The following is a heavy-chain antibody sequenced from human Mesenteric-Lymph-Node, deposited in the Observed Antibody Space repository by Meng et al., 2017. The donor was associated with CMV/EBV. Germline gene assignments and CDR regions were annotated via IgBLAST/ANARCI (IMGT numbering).Heavy chain of an antibody. CDR3: AHSFSGGYFGYPLGHYPTT. CDR2: IYWNDDK. D-gene: IGHD6-19*01. Sequence: SWIRQPPGKALEWLALIYWNDDKRYSPSLQSRLAVTRGTSKNQVVLTMTNVDPLDTATYYCAHSFSGGYFGYPLGHYPTTWGQGTLVTVSS. J-gene: IGHJ5*02. V-gene: IGHV2-5*01.